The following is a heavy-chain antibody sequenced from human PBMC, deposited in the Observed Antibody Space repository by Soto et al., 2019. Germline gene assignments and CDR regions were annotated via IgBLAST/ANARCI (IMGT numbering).Heavy chain of an antibody. CDR2: INPKSGGT. V-gene: IGHV1-2*04. D-gene: IGHD2-8*01. CDR3: ARGDSTDCSNGVCSFFYNHDMDV. CDR1: GYSFTDYH. Sequence: GASVKVSCKASGYSFTDYHIHWVRQAPGQGLEWLGRINPKSGGTSTAQKFQGWVTMTTDTSISTASMELTRLTSDDTAIYYCARGDSTDCSNGVCSFFYNHDMDVWGQGTTVTVSS. J-gene: IGHJ6*02.